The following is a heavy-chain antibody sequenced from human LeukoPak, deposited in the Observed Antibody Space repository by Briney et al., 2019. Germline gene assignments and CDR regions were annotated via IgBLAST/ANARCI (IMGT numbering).Heavy chain of an antibody. Sequence: SETLSLTCTVSGGSISSYYWSWIRQPPGKGLEWIGYIYYSGSTNYNPSLKSRVTISVDTSKNQFSLKLSSVIAADTAVYYCARENYYDSSGYFDYWGQGTLVTVSS. CDR2: IYYSGST. V-gene: IGHV4-59*01. CDR1: GGSISSYY. D-gene: IGHD3-22*01. CDR3: ARENYYDSSGYFDY. J-gene: IGHJ4*02.